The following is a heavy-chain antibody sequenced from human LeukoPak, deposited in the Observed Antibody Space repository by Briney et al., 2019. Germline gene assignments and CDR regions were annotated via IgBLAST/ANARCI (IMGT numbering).Heavy chain of an antibody. D-gene: IGHD4-17*01. J-gene: IGHJ5*02. Sequence: PGGSLRLSCAASGFTLSSYGMHWVRQAPGKGLEWVAFIRYDGSNKYYADSVKGRFTISRDNSKNTLYLQMNSLRAEDTAVYYCAKDLMTTVTTKFDPWGQGTLVTVSS. CDR3: AKDLMTTVTTKFDP. V-gene: IGHV3-30*02. CDR1: GFTLSSYG. CDR2: IRYDGSNK.